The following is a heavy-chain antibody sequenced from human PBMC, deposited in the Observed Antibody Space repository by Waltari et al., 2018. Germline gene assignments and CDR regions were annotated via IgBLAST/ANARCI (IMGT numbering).Heavy chain of an antibody. J-gene: IGHJ6*03. D-gene: IGHD3-10*01. Sequence: QLQLQESGPGLVKPSETLSLTCTVSGGSISSSSYYWGWIRQPPGKGLEWIGIIYYSGSHYYNPSLRSRVTISVDTSKNQFSLKLSSVTAADTAVYYCARRGGITMVVHYYYYMDVWGKGTTVTVSS. CDR2: IYYSGSH. V-gene: IGHV4-39*01. CDR3: ARRGGITMVVHYYYYMDV. CDR1: GGSISSSSYY.